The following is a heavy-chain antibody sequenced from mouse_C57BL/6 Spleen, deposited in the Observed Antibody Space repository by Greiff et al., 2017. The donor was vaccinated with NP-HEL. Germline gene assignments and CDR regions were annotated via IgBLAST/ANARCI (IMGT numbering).Heavy chain of an antibody. J-gene: IGHJ2*01. CDR1: GYTFTSYW. CDR2: IDPSDSYT. Sequence: QVQLQQPGAELVKPGASVKLSCKASGYTFTSYWMQWVKQRPGQGLEWIGEIDPSDSYTNYNTKFKGKATLTVDTSSSTAYMQLSSLTSEDSAVYYCAKGSSYYFDYWGQGTTLTVSS. CDR3: AKGSSYYFDY. D-gene: IGHD3-1*01. V-gene: IGHV1-50*01.